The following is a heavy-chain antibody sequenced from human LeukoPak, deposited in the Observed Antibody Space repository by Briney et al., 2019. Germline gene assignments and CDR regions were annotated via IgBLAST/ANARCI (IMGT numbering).Heavy chain of an antibody. V-gene: IGHV3-74*01. CDR3: AREDQIWFGELGNFDY. J-gene: IGHJ4*02. Sequence: GGSLRLSCAASGFTFSSYWMHWVRQAPGKGLVWVSRINSDGSSTGYADSVKGRFTISRDNAKNTLYLQMNSLRAEDTAVYYCAREDQIWFGELGNFDYWGQGTLVTVSS. CDR1: GFTFSSYW. CDR2: INSDGSST. D-gene: IGHD3-10*01.